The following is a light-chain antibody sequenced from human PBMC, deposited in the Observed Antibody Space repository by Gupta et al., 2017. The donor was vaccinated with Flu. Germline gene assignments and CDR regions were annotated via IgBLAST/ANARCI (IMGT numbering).Light chain of an antibody. CDR3: ATWESSRSIV. V-gene: IGLV1-51*02. Sequence: QSVLTQPPSVSAAPGQKVTISCSGSSSNIGNNYVSWYHQRPGAAPKLLIYENNKRPAGIPDRFSASKSGTAATLGITGLQEGDEADYYGATWESSRSIVFGGGTKVTVL. CDR1: SSNIGNNY. CDR2: ENN. J-gene: IGLJ6*01.